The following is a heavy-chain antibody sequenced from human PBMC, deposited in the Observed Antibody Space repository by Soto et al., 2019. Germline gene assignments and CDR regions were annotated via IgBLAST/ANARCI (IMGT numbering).Heavy chain of an antibody. D-gene: IGHD2-15*01. J-gene: IGHJ4*02. CDR1: GFSLSTSGVG. V-gene: IGHV2-5*02. Sequence: SGPTLVNPTQTLTLTCTFSGFSLSTSGVGVGWIRQPPGKALEWLALIYWDDDKRYSPSLKSRLTITKDTSKNQVVLTMTNMDPVDTATYYCARSWYCSGGSCYYTSYFEKWCQGTLLTISS. CDR3: ARSWYCSGGSCYYTSYFEK. CDR2: IYWDDDK.